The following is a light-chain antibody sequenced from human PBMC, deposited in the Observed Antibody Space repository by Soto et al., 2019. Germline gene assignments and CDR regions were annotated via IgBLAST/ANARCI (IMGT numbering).Light chain of an antibody. CDR3: SSYTSSSTSRV. CDR1: SSDVGGYNY. CDR2: EVS. V-gene: IGLV2-14*01. J-gene: IGLJ2*01. Sequence: QSLLTQPASVSVSPGQSITVSCTGTSSDVGGYNYVSWYQQHPGKAPKLMIYEVSNRPSGVSNRFSGSKSGNTASLTISGLQAEDEADYYCSSYTSSSTSRVFGGGTKVTV.